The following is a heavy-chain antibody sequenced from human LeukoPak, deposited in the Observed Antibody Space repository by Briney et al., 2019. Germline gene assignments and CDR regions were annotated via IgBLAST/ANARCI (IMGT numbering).Heavy chain of an antibody. J-gene: IGHJ6*03. Sequence: PGGSLRLSCAASGFILSSYAMHWVRQAPGKGLEYVSAISKDGGNTYYANSVKGRFSISRDNSKNTLYLQTGSLRTEDMAVYYCARVGEGRYYQYYYMDVWGKGTTVTVSS. CDR3: ARVGEGRYYQYYYMDV. D-gene: IGHD1-26*01. CDR1: GFILSSYA. CDR2: ISKDGGNT. V-gene: IGHV3-64*01.